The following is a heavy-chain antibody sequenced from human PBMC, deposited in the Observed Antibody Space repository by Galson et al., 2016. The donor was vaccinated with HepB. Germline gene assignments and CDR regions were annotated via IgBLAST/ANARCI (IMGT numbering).Heavy chain of an antibody. J-gene: IGHJ6*03. D-gene: IGHD3-9*01. CDR3: AREGGTVLRYFDWQSYYYYMDV. CDR2: IIPMFGTA. Sequence: SCKASGYTFTIYAITWVRQAPGQGLEWMGGIIPMFGTAHYAQKFQGRVTMTADKSTSTAYMELSSLRSEDTAVYYCAREGGTVLRYFDWQSYYYYMDVWGKGTTVTVSS. V-gene: IGHV1-69*06. CDR1: GYTFTIYA.